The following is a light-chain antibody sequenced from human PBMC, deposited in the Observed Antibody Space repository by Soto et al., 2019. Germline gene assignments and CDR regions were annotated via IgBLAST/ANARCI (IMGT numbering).Light chain of an antibody. J-gene: IGLJ1*01. Sequence: QSVLTQPPSASGTPGQRVTSSCSGSSSNIGSNTVNWYQQLPGTAPKLLIYSNNQRPSGVPDRFSGSKSGTSASLAISGLQSEDEADYYCAAWDDSLNEVFGTGTKVTVL. CDR3: AAWDDSLNEV. CDR2: SNN. V-gene: IGLV1-44*01. CDR1: SSNIGSNT.